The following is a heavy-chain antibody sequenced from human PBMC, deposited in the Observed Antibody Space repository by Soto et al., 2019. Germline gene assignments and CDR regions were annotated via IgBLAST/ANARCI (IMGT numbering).Heavy chain of an antibody. CDR1: GGTFGNTA. CDR2: IVPLFGTA. Sequence: QVQLVQSGAEVKEPGSSVNVSCKTSGGTFGNTAVTWVRQVPGQGLEWIGGIVPLFGTANYAQKFRGRVMITADESTSTAYMDLRSVRSDDTAIFYCARDGDPGYSFWSGPLGGGRFDPWGQGTLVTVSS. J-gene: IGHJ5*02. D-gene: IGHD3-3*01. CDR3: ARDGDPGYSFWSGPLGGGRFDP. V-gene: IGHV1-69*12.